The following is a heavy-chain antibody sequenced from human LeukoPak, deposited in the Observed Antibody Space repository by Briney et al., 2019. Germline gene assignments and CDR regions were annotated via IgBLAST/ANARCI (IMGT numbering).Heavy chain of an antibody. CDR3: ARPAGAYSHPYDY. V-gene: IGHV3-23*01. CDR1: GFTFSSYG. CDR2: ISVRGGST. Sequence: GGTLRLSCAASGFTFSSYGMSWVRQAPGKGLEWVSAISVRGGSTYYADSVKGRFTISRDNSKNTLYRQMNSLRAEDTAVYYCARPAGAYSHPYDYWGQGTLVTVSS. D-gene: IGHD4/OR15-4a*01. J-gene: IGHJ4*02.